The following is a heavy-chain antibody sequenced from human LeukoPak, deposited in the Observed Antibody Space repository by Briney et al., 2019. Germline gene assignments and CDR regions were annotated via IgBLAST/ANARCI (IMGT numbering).Heavy chain of an antibody. CDR1: GGSISSSSYY. CDR2: IYYSGST. D-gene: IGHD6-13*01. V-gene: IGHV4-39*07. J-gene: IGHJ4*02. CDR3: ARGLSVAAAVPFDY. Sequence: SETLSLTCTVSGGSISSSSYYWGWIRQPPGKGLEWIGSIYYSGSTYYNPSLKSRVTISVDTSKNQFSLKLSSVTAADTAVYYCARGLSVAAAVPFDYWGQGTLVTVSS.